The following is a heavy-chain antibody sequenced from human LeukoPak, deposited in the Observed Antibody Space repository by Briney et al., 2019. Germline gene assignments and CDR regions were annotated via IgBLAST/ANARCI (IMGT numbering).Heavy chain of an antibody. CDR1: GSTFSSYW. Sequence: PGGSLRLSCAASGSTFSSYWMSWVRQAPGKGLEWVANIKQDGSEKYYVDSVKGRFTISRDNAKNSLYLQMNSLRVEDTALYYCARRAPSHDFDDWGQGTLVTVSS. CDR2: IKQDGSEK. CDR3: ARRAPSHDFDD. J-gene: IGHJ4*02. V-gene: IGHV3-7*01.